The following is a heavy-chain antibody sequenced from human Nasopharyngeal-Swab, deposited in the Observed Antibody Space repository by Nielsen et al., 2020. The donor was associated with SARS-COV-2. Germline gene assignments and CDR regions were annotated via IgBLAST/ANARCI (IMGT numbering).Heavy chain of an antibody. V-gene: IGHV1-2*06. J-gene: IGHJ6*02. CDR1: GGTFSSFA. Sequence: ASVKVSCKASGGTFSSFAISGVRQAPGQGLEWMGRINPNSGGTNYAQKFQGRVTMTRDTSISTAYMELSRLRSDDTAVYYCARDASEWSYYYYGMDVWGQGTTVTVSS. CDR2: INPNSGGT. CDR3: ARDASEWSYYYYGMDV. D-gene: IGHD3-3*01.